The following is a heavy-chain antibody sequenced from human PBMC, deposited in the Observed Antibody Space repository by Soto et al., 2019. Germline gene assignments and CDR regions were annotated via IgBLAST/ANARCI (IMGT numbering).Heavy chain of an antibody. CDR3: ARDLRGPYYYYSSGYYWVFDY. CDR1: GFTFSDYY. V-gene: IGHV3-11*01. Sequence: QVQLVESGGGLVKPGGSLRLSCAASGFTFSDYYMSWIRQAPGKGLEWVSYISSSGSTIYYADSVKGRFTISRDNAKNSLSLQMNRLRAEDTAVYYWARDLRGPYYYYSSGYYWVFDYWGQGTLVTVSS. CDR2: ISSSGSTI. D-gene: IGHD3-22*01. J-gene: IGHJ4*02.